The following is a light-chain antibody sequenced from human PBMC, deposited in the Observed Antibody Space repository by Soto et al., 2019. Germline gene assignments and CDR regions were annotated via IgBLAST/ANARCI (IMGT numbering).Light chain of an antibody. CDR1: SSDVGGYDY. V-gene: IGLV2-8*01. Sequence: QSALTQPPSASGSPGQSVTISCTGTSSDVGGYDYVSWYQQHPGKAPKLIIFEVNKWPSGVPDRFSGSKSGKTASLTVSGLQAEDEADYYCSSYGGSNNLVFGGGTKLTVL. CDR2: EVN. CDR3: SSYGGSNNLV. J-gene: IGLJ3*02.